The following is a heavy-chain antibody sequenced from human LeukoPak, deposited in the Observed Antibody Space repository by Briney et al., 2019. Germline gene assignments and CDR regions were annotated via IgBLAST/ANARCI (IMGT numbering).Heavy chain of an antibody. J-gene: IGHJ4*02. D-gene: IGHD2-15*01. CDR1: GYTFTSYD. V-gene: IGHV1-8*01. Sequence: GASVKVSCKASGYTFTSYDINWVRQATGQGLEWMGWMNPNSGNTGYAQKFQGRVTMTRNTSISTAYMELSSLRSEDTAVYYCARVGGYCSGGSCFYYFDYWGQGTLVTVSS. CDR2: MNPNSGNT. CDR3: ARVGGYCSGGSCFYYFDY.